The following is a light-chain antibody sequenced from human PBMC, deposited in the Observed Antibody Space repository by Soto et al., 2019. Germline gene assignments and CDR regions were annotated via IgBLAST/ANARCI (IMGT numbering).Light chain of an antibody. J-gene: IGKJ5*01. CDR1: QAIRSTS. CDR3: QQYRMSPNT. CDR2: GGS. V-gene: IGKV3-20*01. Sequence: EIVLTQSPGTLSLSPGEGATLSCRASQAIRSTSLVWYQKKPGQAPRLLMYGGSTRASGFPDRFSGSGSGTDFSLTIRGLKPEDFAVYYCQQYRMSPNTFGQGTRLEI.